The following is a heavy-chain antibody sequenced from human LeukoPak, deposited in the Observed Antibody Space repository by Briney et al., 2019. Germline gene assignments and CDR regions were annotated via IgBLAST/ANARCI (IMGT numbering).Heavy chain of an antibody. D-gene: IGHD6-13*01. CDR1: GFTLSTYW. J-gene: IGHJ6*03. CDR3: ARVLSNFYYMDV. Sequence: GGSLRLSCAASGFTLSTYWMSWVRQAPGKGLEWVANIKQDGSEKYYVDSVKGRFTISRDNAKNSLYLQMNSLRAEDTAVYYCARVLSNFYYMDVWGKGTTVTVSS. CDR2: IKQDGSEK. V-gene: IGHV3-7*01.